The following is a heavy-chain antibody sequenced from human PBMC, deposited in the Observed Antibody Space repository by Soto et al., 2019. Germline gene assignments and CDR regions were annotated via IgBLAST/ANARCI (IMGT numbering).Heavy chain of an antibody. CDR1: GYTYTNYD. CDR3: ARPTRSGYSGAWSPFDY. J-gene: IGHJ4*02. D-gene: IGHD6-19*01. CDR2: MNPNSGNT. Sequence: GTSVKVSCKASGYTYTNYDINWVRQATGQGLEWMGWMNPNSGNTDYEQKFQGRVTMTRNISISTAYMELSSLRSEDTAVYYCARPTRSGYSGAWSPFDYWGQGSLVTVSS. V-gene: IGHV1-8*01.